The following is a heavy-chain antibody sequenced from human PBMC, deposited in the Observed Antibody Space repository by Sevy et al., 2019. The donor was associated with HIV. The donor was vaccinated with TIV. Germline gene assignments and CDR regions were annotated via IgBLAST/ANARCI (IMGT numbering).Heavy chain of an antibody. V-gene: IGHV1-2*02. CDR2: INPNSGAT. CDR1: GNTFTAYY. D-gene: IGHD3-3*01. CDR3: ALGTIFEPNYFDP. Sequence: ASVKVSCRASGNTFTAYYVHWVRQAPGQGLEWMGGINPNSGATKYAQKFQGRVTMTRDTSFSAVYMDLSRLTSADTAVYYCALGTIFEPNYFDPWGQGTLVTVSS. J-gene: IGHJ5*02.